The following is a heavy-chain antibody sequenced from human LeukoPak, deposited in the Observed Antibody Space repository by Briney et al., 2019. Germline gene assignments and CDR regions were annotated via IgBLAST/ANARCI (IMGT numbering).Heavy chain of an antibody. CDR3: ARDAQHYCSSTSCYGPRSGADYYYYYMDV. CDR2: INPSGGST. J-gene: IGHJ6*03. V-gene: IGHV1-46*01. Sequence: ASVKVSCKASGYTFTSYYMHWVRQAPGQGLEWMGIINPSGGSTSYAQKFQGRVTMTTDTSTSTAYMELRSLRSDDTAVYYCARDAQHYCSSTSCYGPRSGADYYYYYMDVWGKGTTVTVSS. CDR1: GYTFTSYY. D-gene: IGHD2-2*01.